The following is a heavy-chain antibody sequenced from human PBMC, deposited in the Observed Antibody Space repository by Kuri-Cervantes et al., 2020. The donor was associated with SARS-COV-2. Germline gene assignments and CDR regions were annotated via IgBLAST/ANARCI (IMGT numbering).Heavy chain of an antibody. D-gene: IGHD3-10*01. CDR1: GFTFSSYA. CDR3: ARDFFTMGRRGVDI. V-gene: IGHV3-30-3*01. Sequence: GGSLRLSWAASGFTFSSYAMHWVRQAPGKGLEWVAVISYDGSNKYYADSVKGRFTISRDNSKNTLYLQMNSLRAEDTAVYYCARDFFTMGRRGVDIWGQGTMVTVSS. CDR2: ISYDGSNK. J-gene: IGHJ3*02.